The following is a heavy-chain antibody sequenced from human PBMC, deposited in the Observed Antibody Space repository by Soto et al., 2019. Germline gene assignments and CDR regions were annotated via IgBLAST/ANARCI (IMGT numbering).Heavy chain of an antibody. CDR3: AREGAAAGGRGDYYYYGMDV. D-gene: IGHD6-13*01. V-gene: IGHV4-30-4*01. CDR1: GGSISSGDYY. Sequence: SETLSLTCTVSGGSISSGDYYWSWIRQPPGKGLEWIGYIYYSGSTYYNPSLKSRVTISGDTSKNQFSLKLSSVTAADTAVYYCAREGAAAGGRGDYYYYGMDVCGQGPTVTVSS. J-gene: IGHJ6*02. CDR2: IYYSGST.